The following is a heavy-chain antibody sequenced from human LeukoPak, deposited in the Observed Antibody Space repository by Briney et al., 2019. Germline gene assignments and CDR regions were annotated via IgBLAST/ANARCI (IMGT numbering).Heavy chain of an antibody. J-gene: IGHJ4*02. D-gene: IGHD3-9*01. CDR3: ATDQRYAFDY. CDR1: GFTVSSNY. Sequence: PGGSLRLSCAVSGFTVSSNYMNWVRQAPGKGLEWISNIRTTAEGAKYAYYADSVKGRVTISRDDGKNTLYLHMNSLRDDDTAVYYCATDQRYAFDYWGQGILVTVSS. V-gene: IGHV3-48*02. CDR2: IRTTAEGAKYA.